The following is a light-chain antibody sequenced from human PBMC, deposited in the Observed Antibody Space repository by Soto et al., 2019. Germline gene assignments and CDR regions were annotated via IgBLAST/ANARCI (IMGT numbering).Light chain of an antibody. CDR1: QSISSW. V-gene: IGKV1-5*01. J-gene: IGKJ5*01. CDR3: QQCHANPLT. Sequence: DIQMTQSPSTLSASVGDRVTITCRASQSISSWLAWYQQKPGKAPKLLIYDASSLESGVPSRFSGSGSGTEFTLTITTLQPEDVGIYYCQQCHANPLTFGQGTRLDI. CDR2: DAS.